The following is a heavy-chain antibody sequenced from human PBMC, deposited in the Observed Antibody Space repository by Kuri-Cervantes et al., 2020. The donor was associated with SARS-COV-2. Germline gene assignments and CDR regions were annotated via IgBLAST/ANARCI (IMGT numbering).Heavy chain of an antibody. J-gene: IGHJ3*02. D-gene: IGHD2-2*01. CDR3: ARVPKIGHCSSTSCSGHAFDI. CDR1: GGSFSRYY. Sequence: GSLRLSCAVSGGSFSRYYWNWVRQPPGKGLEWIGYIYYSGSTNYNPSLKSRVTISVDTSKNQFSLKLSSVTAADTAVYYCARVPKIGHCSSTSCSGHAFDIWGQGTMVTVSS. V-gene: IGHV4-59*01. CDR2: IYYSGST.